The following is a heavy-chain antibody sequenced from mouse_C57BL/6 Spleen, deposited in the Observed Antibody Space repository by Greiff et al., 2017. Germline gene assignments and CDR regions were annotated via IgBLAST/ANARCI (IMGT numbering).Heavy chain of an antibody. Sequence: QVQLKESGPGLVQPSQSLSITCTVSGFSLTSYGVHWVRQSPGKGLEWLGVIWSGGSTDYNAAFISRLSISKDNSKSQVFFKMNSLQADDTAIYYCARGFYDHDDGLFDYWGQGTTLTVSS. CDR1: GFSLTSYG. CDR3: ARGFYDHDDGLFDY. V-gene: IGHV2-2*01. J-gene: IGHJ2*01. D-gene: IGHD1-1*01. CDR2: IWSGGST.